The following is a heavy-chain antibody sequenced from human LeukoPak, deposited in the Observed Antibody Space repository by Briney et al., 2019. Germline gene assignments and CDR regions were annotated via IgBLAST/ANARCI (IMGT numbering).Heavy chain of an antibody. CDR1: GFTFSSYA. Sequence: GGSLRLSCAASGFTFSSYAMHWVRQAPGKGLEWVAVISYADGSKKYYADSVKGRFTISRDNSKNTLYLQMNSLRGDDSAVYYCARDPMSKANAPDWYFDLRGRGTLVIVSS. V-gene: IGHV3-30*04. J-gene: IGHJ2*01. D-gene: IGHD5/OR15-5a*01. CDR2: ISYADGSKK. CDR3: ARDPMSKANAPDWYFDL.